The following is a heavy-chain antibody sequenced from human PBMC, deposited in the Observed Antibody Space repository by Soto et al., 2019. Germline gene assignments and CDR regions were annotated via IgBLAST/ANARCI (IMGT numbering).Heavy chain of an antibody. J-gene: IGHJ6*02. Sequence: PSETLSLTCAVYGGSFSGYYWSWIRQPPGKGLEWIGEINHSGSTNYNPSLKSRVTISVDTSKNQFSLKLSSVTAADTAVYYCARVGFNWNDDYYGMDVWGQGNTVTVS. CDR3: ARVGFNWNDDYYGMDV. CDR2: INHSGST. CDR1: GGSFSGYY. V-gene: IGHV4-34*01. D-gene: IGHD1-20*01.